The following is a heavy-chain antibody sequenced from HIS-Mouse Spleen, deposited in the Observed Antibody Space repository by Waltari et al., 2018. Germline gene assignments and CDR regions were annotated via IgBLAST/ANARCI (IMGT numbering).Heavy chain of an antibody. D-gene: IGHD2-15*01. CDR1: GFTFSSYA. V-gene: IGHV3-30-3*01. CDR2: ISYDGSNK. J-gene: IGHJ1*01. CDR3: ARGGYCSGGSCYFAEYFQH. Sequence: QVQLVESGGGVVQPGRSLRLSCAASGFTFSSYAMHWVRQAPGKGLEWVAVISYDGSNKYYADSVKGRFTISRDNSKNTLYLQMNSLRAEDTAVYYCARGGYCSGGSCYFAEYFQHWGQGTLVTVSS.